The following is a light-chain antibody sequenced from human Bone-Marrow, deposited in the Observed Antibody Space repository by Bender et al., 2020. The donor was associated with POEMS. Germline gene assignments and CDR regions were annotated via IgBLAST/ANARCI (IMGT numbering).Light chain of an antibody. V-gene: IGLV2-14*01. CDR2: DVS. CDR1: RSDIGAYNY. J-gene: IGLJ2*01. Sequence: QSALTQPASVSGSPGQSITISCTGTRSDIGAYNYVSWYQQHPGKAPKLLIYDVSNRPSGVSTRFSGSKSGNTASLTISGLQAEDEADYYCGSYTTSTTLVFGGGTKLTVL. CDR3: GSYTTSTTLV.